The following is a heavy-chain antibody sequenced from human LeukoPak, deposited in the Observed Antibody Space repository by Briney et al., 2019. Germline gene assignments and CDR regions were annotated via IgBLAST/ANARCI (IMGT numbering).Heavy chain of an antibody. CDR1: GGSFSGYY. V-gene: IGHV4-34*01. J-gene: IGHJ4*02. CDR3: ARGRRAARIAAAGSLVTATALFDY. Sequence: SETLSLTCAVYGGSFSGYYWSWIRQPPGKGLEWIGEINHSGSTNYNPSLKSRVTISVDTSKNQFSLRLSSVTAAGTAVYYWARGRRAARIAAAGSLVTATALFDYWGQGTLVTVSS. D-gene: IGHD6-13*01. CDR2: INHSGST.